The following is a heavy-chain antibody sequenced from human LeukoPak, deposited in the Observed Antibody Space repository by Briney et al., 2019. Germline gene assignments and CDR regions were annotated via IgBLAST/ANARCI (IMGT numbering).Heavy chain of an antibody. Sequence: SETLSLTCAVYGGSFSGYYWSWIRQPPGKGLEWIGEINHSGSTNYNPSLKSRVTISVDTSKNQFSLKLSSVTAADTAVYYCARDWQSRDGYNLDYWGQGTLVTVSS. CDR1: GGSFSGYY. J-gene: IGHJ4*02. D-gene: IGHD5-24*01. CDR3: ARDWQSRDGYNLDY. CDR2: INHSGST. V-gene: IGHV4-34*01.